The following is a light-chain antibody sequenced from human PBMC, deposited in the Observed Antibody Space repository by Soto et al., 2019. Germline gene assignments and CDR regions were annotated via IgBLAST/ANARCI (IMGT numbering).Light chain of an antibody. V-gene: IGKV1-5*01. CDR2: DAS. CDR1: QGISTW. Sequence: DIQITQSPSTLSASVGDRVTITCRASQGISTWLAWYQQKPGKAPKLLIYDASSLESGVPSRFSGSGSGTEFTLTISSLQPDEFATYYCQQYNDYSGTFGQGTRVDIK. CDR3: QQYNDYSGT. J-gene: IGKJ1*01.